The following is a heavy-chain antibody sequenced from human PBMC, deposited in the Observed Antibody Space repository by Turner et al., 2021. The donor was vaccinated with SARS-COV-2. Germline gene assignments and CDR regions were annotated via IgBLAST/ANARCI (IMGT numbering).Heavy chain of an antibody. CDR1: GFSVTSSRLA. CDR3: ACLYEYLDY. V-gene: IGHV2-5*02. D-gene: IGHD3-16*01. CDR2: VYWDDTK. J-gene: IGHJ4*02. Sequence: QITLTESGPAVAKPTQTLTFTCTVSGFSVTSSRLAVGWIRQPPGKALQWLAVVYWDDTKYFTPYLKTRLTITRDGTKNQVVLTVNNMETSVAGTDSGACLYEYLDYWGQGTLVTVSS.